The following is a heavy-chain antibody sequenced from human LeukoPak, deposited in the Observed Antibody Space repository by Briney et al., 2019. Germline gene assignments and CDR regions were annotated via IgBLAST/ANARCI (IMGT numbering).Heavy chain of an antibody. V-gene: IGHV4-59*01. CDR2: MYYSGGT. Sequence: PSETLSLTCTVSGGSINSYYWSWIRQPPGQGLEWIGHMYYSGGTNYNPSLQSRVTISVDTSKNQFSLKLSSVTAADTAVYYCTRRCKDAYTLYCFDYWGQGTLVTVSS. D-gene: IGHD5-24*01. CDR3: TRRCKDAYTLYCFDY. CDR1: GGSINSYY. J-gene: IGHJ4*02.